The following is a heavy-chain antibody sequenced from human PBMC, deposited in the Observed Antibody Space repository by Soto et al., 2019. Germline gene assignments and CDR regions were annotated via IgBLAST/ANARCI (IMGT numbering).Heavy chain of an antibody. V-gene: IGHV1-18*01. J-gene: IGHJ6*02. D-gene: IGHD6-13*01. Sequence: QVQLEQSGAEVKKPGASVKVTCRAYVYTFTSYGISWVRQAHGQGLEWRGWISAYNGNTNYAQKLQGRVTMTTDTSTRTAYMELRSLRSDDTAGYYCAREPGIAAPVEGRMDVWGQGTTVTVSS. CDR1: VYTFTSYG. CDR3: AREPGIAAPVEGRMDV. CDR2: ISAYNGNT.